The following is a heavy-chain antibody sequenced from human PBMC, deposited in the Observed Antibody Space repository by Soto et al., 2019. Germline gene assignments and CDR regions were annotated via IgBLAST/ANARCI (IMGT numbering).Heavy chain of an antibody. CDR2: IKDGGRT. V-gene: IGHV4-34*01. D-gene: IGHD5-12*01. J-gene: IGHJ4*02. CDR3: ARGQEGVVATH. CDR1: GGSLSGYY. Sequence: QVQLQQWGAGLLKPSETLSLNCAVNGGSLSGYYWSWIRQPPGKGLEWIGEIKDGGRTNYSPSLNSRATISSDPSTNQFSLRLYSVTAADTGVYYCARGQEGVVATHWDQGTLVTVSS.